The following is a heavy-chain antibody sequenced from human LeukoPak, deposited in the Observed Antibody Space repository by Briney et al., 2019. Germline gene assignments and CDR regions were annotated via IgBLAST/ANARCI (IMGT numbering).Heavy chain of an antibody. Sequence: ASVKVSCKASGYTFTSYGISWVRQAPGQGLEWMGWISAYNGNTNYAQKLQGRVTMTTDTSTSTAYMELRSLRSDDTAVYYCASVCSSTSCSYYYYGMDVWGQGTTVTVSS. V-gene: IGHV1-18*01. CDR2: ISAYNGNT. J-gene: IGHJ6*02. CDR3: ASVCSSTSCSYYYYGMDV. CDR1: GYTFTSYG. D-gene: IGHD2-2*01.